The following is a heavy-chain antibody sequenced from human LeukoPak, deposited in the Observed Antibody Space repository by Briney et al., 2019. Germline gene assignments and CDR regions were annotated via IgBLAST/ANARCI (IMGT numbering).Heavy chain of an antibody. CDR1: GGSISSSSYY. Sequence: PSETLSLTCIVSGGSISSSSYYWGWIRQPPGKGLEYIGHIYYSGITYYNPSLKSRVFVSVDTSQNQFSLKLSSVTAADTAVYYCARVFRFPGSISDYYYGMDVWGQGTTVTVSS. CDR3: ARVFRFPGSISDYYYGMDV. V-gene: IGHV4-39*01. J-gene: IGHJ6*02. CDR2: IYYSGIT. D-gene: IGHD1-14*01.